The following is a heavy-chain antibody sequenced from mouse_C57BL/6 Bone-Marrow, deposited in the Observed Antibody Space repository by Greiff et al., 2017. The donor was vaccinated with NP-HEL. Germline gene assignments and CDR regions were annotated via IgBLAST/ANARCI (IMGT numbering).Heavy chain of an antibody. CDR3: ARGAYYSYYVDAMDY. CDR1: GYTFTSYD. Sequence: QVQLQQSGPELVKPGASVKLSCKASGYTFTSYDINWVKQRPGQGLEWIGMIHPNSGSTNYNEKFKSKATLTVYKSSSTAYMQLSSLTSEDSAVYYCARGAYYSYYVDAMDYWGQGTSVTVSS. J-gene: IGHJ4*01. CDR2: IHPNSGST. D-gene: IGHD2-12*01. V-gene: IGHV1-64*01.